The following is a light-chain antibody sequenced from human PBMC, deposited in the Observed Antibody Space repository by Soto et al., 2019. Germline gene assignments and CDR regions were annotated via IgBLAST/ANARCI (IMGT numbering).Light chain of an antibody. J-gene: IGKJ4*01. CDR2: GAS. CDR3: QQTKSYPST. Sequence: DIQMTQSPSTLPASVGDRVTITCRASQDISSSLAWYQQKAGKAPKLLIYGASILQSGVPSGFSGSGFGTDFTLTISSLRAEDFAIYFCQQTKSYPSTFGGGTKVDIK. CDR1: QDISSS. V-gene: IGKV1-9*01.